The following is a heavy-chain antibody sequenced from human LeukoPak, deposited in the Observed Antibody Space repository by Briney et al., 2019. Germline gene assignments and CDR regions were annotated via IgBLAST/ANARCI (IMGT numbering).Heavy chain of an antibody. CDR2: ISSGSSYI. CDR1: GFTFSSYT. Sequence: GGCLRLSCAASGFTFSSYTMNWVRQAPGKGLEWVSIISSGSSYIHYADSVKGRFTISRDNAKNSLYLKMNSLRDEDTAVYYCAELGITMIGGVWGKGTTVTISS. J-gene: IGHJ6*04. V-gene: IGHV3-21*01. CDR3: AELGITMIGGV. D-gene: IGHD3-10*02.